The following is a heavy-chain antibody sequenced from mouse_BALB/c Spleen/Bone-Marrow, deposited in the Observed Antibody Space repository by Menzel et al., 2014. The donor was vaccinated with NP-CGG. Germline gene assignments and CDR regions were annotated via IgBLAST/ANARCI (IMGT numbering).Heavy chain of an antibody. V-gene: IGHV14-3*02. J-gene: IGHJ4*01. D-gene: IGHD1-1*01. Sequence: VQLQQSGAELVKPGASVKLSCTASGFNIKDTYMYWVKQRPEQGLEWIGRIDPANGNTKYDPKFQGKATITADTSSNTAYLQLSSLTSGDTAVYYCARYRYYGSSYAMDYWGQGTSVTVSS. CDR3: ARYRYYGSSYAMDY. CDR2: IDPANGNT. CDR1: GFNIKDTY.